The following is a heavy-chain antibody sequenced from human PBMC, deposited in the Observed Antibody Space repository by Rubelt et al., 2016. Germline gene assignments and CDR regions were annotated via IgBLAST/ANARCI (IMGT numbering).Heavy chain of an antibody. J-gene: IGHJ4*02. Sequence: QVQLVHSGAEVTKPGASVKVSRKVSGYTRTEISMNCVRQAPGKWLEWMGGFAPEDGETIYALKFQGRGTLTEDTSTDTAYMELSSLRSEDTAVYYCAIRQPDYGDLDFDYWGQGTLVTVSS. V-gene: IGHV1-24*01. CDR3: AIRQPDYGDLDFDY. CDR2: FAPEDGET. D-gene: IGHD4-17*01. CDR1: GYTRTEIS.